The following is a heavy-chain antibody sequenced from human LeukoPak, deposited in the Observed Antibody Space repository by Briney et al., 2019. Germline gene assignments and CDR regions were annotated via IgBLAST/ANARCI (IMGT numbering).Heavy chain of an antibody. J-gene: IGHJ4*02. CDR2: ISGNGGST. CDR3: ARGGRCSTTTCHIFDF. CDR1: GFTFSDYI. V-gene: IGHV3-64*01. D-gene: IGHD2-2*01. Sequence: GGSLRLACAASGFTFSDYIIHWVRQAPGKGLEYVSAISGNGGSTFYANSVKGRFTISRDNSKNTLYLQMGSLRAEDMAVYYCARGGRCSTTTCHIFDFWGQGTLVTVSS.